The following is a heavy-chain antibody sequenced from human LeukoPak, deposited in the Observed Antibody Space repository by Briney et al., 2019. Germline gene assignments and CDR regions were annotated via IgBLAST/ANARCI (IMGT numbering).Heavy chain of an antibody. Sequence: GGTLRLSCAASGFTFSSYGMSWVRQAPGKGLEWVSSISGSGGSTYYADSVKGRFTISRDNSKNTLWLQMNSLRAEDTAVYYCARAIGPQGYYYYYMDVWGKGTTVTVSS. V-gene: IGHV3-23*01. CDR2: ISGSGGST. CDR1: GFTFSSYG. J-gene: IGHJ6*03. CDR3: ARAIGPQGYYYYYMDV.